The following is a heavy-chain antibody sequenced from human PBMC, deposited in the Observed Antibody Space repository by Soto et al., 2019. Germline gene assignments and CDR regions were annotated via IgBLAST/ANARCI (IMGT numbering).Heavy chain of an antibody. D-gene: IGHD5-18*01. Sequence: GGSLRLSCAASGFTFSSYSMNWVRQAPGKGLEWVSYISSSSSTIYYADSVKGRFTISRDNAKNSLYLQMNSLRDEDTAVYYCASEVEVATADAFDIWGQGTMVTVSS. CDR1: GFTFSSYS. V-gene: IGHV3-48*02. CDR2: ISSSSSTI. CDR3: ASEVEVATADAFDI. J-gene: IGHJ3*02.